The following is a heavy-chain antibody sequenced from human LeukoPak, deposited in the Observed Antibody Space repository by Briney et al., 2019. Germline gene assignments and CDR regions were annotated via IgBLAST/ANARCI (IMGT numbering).Heavy chain of an antibody. J-gene: IGHJ4*02. CDR3: ARVPIEYYYDSSGYIDY. V-gene: IGHV4-31*03. Sequence: PSETLSLTCTVSGGSISSGGYYWSWIRQHPGKGLEGNGYIYYSGSTYYNPSLKSRVTISVDTSKNEFSLKLSSVTAADTAVYYCARVPIEYYYDSSGYIDYWGQGTLVTVSS. CDR1: GGSISSGGYY. D-gene: IGHD3-22*01. CDR2: IYYSGST.